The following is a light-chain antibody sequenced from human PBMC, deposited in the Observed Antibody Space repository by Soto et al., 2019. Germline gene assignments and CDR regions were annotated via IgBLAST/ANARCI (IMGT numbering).Light chain of an antibody. V-gene: IGKV1-39*01. CDR1: QSVSSY. Sequence: EIQMTQSPSSLSASVGDRVTITCRATQSVSSYLNWYQQKPGKAPDLLIFGASRLQSGVPSRFSGSGSGTEFTIVVSSLQPEDFATYYCQHSSSAPLAFGGGTKVEIK. J-gene: IGKJ4*01. CDR2: GAS. CDR3: QHSSSAPLA.